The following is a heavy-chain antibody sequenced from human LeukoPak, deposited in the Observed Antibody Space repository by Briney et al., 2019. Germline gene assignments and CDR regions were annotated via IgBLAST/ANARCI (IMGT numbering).Heavy chain of an antibody. D-gene: IGHD4-17*01. CDR1: GYTFTSYA. CDR2: INTNTGNP. J-gene: IGHJ4*02. CDR3: ARVPDTDYGEIFDY. V-gene: IGHV7-4-1*02. Sequence: ASVKVSCKASGYTFTSYAMNWVRQAPGQGLEWMGWINTNTGNPTYAQGFTGRFVFSLDTSVSTAYLRISSLKAEDTAVYYCARVPDTDYGEIFDYWGQGTLVTVSS.